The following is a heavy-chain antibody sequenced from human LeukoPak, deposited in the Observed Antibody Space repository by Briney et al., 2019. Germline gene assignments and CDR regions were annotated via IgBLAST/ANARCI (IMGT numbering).Heavy chain of an antibody. CDR3: ARDRAATFDY. CDR2: IYHSGST. D-gene: IGHD1-26*01. CDR1: GGSISSGGYS. Sequence: PSQTLSLTCAVSGGSISSGGYSWSWIRQPPGTGLEWIGYIYHSGSTYYNPSLKSRVTISVDRSKNQFSLKLSSVTAADTAVYYCARDRAATFDYWGQGTLVTVSS. V-gene: IGHV4-30-2*01. J-gene: IGHJ4*02.